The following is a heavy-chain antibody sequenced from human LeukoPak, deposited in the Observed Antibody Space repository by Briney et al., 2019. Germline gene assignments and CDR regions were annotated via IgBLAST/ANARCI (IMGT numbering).Heavy chain of an antibody. J-gene: IGHJ6*03. CDR3: AKDGFLVSGAYYYYMDV. Sequence: GGSLRLSCAASGFTFSSYAMHWVRQAPGKGLEWVAVISYDGSNKYYADSVKGRFTISRDNSKNTLYLQMNSLRAEDTAVYYCAKDGFLVSGAYYYYMDVWGKGTTVTVSS. CDR1: GFTFSSYA. CDR2: ISYDGSNK. D-gene: IGHD2-21*01. V-gene: IGHV3-30*04.